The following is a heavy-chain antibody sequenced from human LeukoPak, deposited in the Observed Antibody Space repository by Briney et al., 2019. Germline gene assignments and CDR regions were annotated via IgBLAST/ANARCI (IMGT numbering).Heavy chain of an antibody. V-gene: IGHV3-23*01. D-gene: IGHD2-21*01. CDR1: GFTVSRYA. Sequence: GASLRLSCAASGFTVSRYAMSWVSHALGKGLEWVSYISDSGGNIHYADSVKGRFTISRDNSKNTLYLQMNSLRAEDTALYYCVEGRGVGIGGFDYWGQGTLVTVSS. J-gene: IGHJ4*02. CDR2: ISDSGGNI. CDR3: VEGRGVGIGGFDY.